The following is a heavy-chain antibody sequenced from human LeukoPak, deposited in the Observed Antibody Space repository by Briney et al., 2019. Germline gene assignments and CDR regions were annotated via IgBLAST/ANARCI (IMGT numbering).Heavy chain of an antibody. D-gene: IGHD3-3*01. CDR1: SGSISSGSYY. CDR3: ARERFLEWYPYMDV. CDR2: IYTSGST. J-gene: IGHJ6*03. V-gene: IGHV4-61*02. Sequence: SETLSLTCTVSSGSISSGSYYSSWIRQPAGKGLEWIGRIYTSGSTNYNPSLKSRVTISVDTSKNQFSLKLSSVTAADTAVYYCARERFLEWYPYMDVWGKGTTVTVSS.